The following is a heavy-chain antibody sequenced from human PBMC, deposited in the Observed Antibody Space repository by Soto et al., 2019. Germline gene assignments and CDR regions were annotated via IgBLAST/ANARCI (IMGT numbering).Heavy chain of an antibody. CDR2: IIPMFGTT. D-gene: IGHD6-13*01. V-gene: IGHV1-69*01. CDR1: GGTFSRYA. J-gene: IGHJ5*01. Sequence: QVQLVQSGAEVRKPGSSVKVSCKASGGTFSRYAINWVRQAPGQGLEWMGAIIPMFGTTNYAQKFKGRVTITADESTSTVYMELNTLRSEDAAVYYCARASIHGSSWYFWFDPWGQGTLVTVSS. CDR3: ARASIHGSSWYFWFDP.